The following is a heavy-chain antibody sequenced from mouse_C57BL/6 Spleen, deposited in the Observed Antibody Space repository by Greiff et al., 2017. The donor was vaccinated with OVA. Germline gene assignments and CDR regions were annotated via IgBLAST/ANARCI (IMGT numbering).Heavy chain of an antibody. J-gene: IGHJ4*01. CDR1: GYAFSSYW. D-gene: IGHD1-1*01. CDR2: IYPGDGDT. V-gene: IGHV1-80*01. CDR3: ARRRGGRFLEMDY. Sequence: QVQLKQSGAELVKPGASVKISCKASGYAFSSYWMNWVKQRPGKGLEWIGQIYPGDGDTNYKGKFKGKATLTADKSSSTAYMQLSSLTSEDSAVYFCARRRGGRFLEMDYWGQGTSVTVSS.